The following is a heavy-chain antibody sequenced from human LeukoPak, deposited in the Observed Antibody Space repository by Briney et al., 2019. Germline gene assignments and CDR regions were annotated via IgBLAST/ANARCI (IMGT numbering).Heavy chain of an antibody. CDR1: GFTFDDYA. CDR3: AKQRYTYARYGSGYYFDY. CDR2: ISWNSGSI. J-gene: IGHJ4*02. Sequence: PGGSLRLSCAASGFTFDDYAMHWVRQAPGKGLEWVSGISWNSGSIGYADSVKGRFTISRDNAKSSLYLQMNSLRAEDTALYYCAKQRYTYARYGSGYYFDYWGQGTLVTVSS. V-gene: IGHV3-9*01. D-gene: IGHD3-10*01.